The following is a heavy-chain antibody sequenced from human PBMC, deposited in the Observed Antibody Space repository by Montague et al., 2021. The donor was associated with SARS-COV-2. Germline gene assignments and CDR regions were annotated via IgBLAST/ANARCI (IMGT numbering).Heavy chain of an antibody. D-gene: IGHD2-21*02. CDR1: GFTFSSYW. Sequence: SLRLSCAASGFTFSSYWMHWVRQAPGKGLVWVSRISPDGSSTSYADSVKGRFTISRDNAKNTLYLQMNSLRAEDTAMYYCARVGVMMTAIRGFDIWGQGTMVTVSS. J-gene: IGHJ3*02. CDR3: ARVGVMMTAIRGFDI. V-gene: IGHV3-74*01. CDR2: ISPDGSST.